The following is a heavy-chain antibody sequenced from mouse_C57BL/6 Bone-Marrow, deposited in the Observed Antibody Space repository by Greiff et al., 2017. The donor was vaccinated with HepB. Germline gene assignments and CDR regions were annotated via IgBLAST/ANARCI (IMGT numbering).Heavy chain of an antibody. CDR1: GYTFTDYN. CDR3: ARFDYAAMDY. CDR2: INPNNGGT. J-gene: IGHJ4*01. V-gene: IGHV1-18*01. Sequence: LVEPGASVKIPCKASGYTFTDYNMDWVKQSHGKSLEWIGDINPNNGGTIYNQKFKGKATLTVDKSSSTAYMELRSLTSEDTAVYYCARFDYAAMDYWGQGTSVTVSS.